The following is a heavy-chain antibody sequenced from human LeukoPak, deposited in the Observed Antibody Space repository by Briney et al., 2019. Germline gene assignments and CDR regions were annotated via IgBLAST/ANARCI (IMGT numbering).Heavy chain of an antibody. Sequence: GGSLRLSCAASGFTFSTYWMSWVRQAPGKGLEWVANIKQDGSEKYYVDSVKGRFTISRDNSKNTLYLQMNSLRAEDTAVYYCAKGGGQIDYWGQGTLVTVSS. CDR2: IKQDGSEK. V-gene: IGHV3-7*03. CDR3: AKGGGQIDY. CDR1: GFTFSTYW. J-gene: IGHJ4*02.